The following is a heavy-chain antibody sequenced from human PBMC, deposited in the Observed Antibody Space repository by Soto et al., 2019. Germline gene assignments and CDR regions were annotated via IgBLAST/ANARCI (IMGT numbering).Heavy chain of an antibody. CDR1: GGTFSSYA. CDR2: IIPIFGTA. CDR3: ARVNRGFYYYGMDV. J-gene: IGHJ6*02. V-gene: IGHV1-69*13. Sequence: SVKVSCKASGGTFSSYAISWVRQAPGQGLEWMGGIIPIFGTANYAQKFQGRVTITADESTSTAYMELSSLRSDDTAVYYCARVNRGFYYYGMDVWGQGTTVTVSS.